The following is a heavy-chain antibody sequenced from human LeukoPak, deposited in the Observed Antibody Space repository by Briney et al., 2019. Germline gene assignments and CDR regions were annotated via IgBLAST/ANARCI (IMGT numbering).Heavy chain of an antibody. J-gene: IGHJ4*02. CDR2: IYHSGST. V-gene: IGHV4-38-2*01. D-gene: IGHD6-13*01. Sequence: SETLSLTCAVSGYPISGGYLWGWIRQPPGKGLEWIGSIYHSGSTYYNASLKSRVTILVDMSKNHFSLKLSSVTAADTALYYCARAGLAAAGFDYWGQGTLVTVSS. CDR3: ARAGLAAAGFDY. CDR1: GYPISGGYL.